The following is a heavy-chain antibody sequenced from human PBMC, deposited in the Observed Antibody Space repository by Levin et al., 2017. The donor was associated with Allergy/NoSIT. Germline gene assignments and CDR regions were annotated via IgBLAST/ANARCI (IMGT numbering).Heavy chain of an antibody. CDR3: ASKAGPQVWWTFDY. Sequence: PGESLKISCKSSGDTFTGYYMHWVRQAPGQGLEWMGWINPNSGDTDYAQKFQGRVTITRDTSIRTGYMELSRLTSDDTAVYYCASKAGPQVWWTFDYWGQGTQVTVSS. V-gene: IGHV1-2*02. D-gene: IGHD2-21*01. J-gene: IGHJ4*02. CDR1: GDTFTGYY. CDR2: INPNSGDT.